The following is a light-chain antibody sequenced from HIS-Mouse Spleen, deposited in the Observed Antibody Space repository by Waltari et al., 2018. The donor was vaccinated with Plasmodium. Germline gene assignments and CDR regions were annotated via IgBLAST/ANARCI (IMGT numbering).Light chain of an antibody. J-gene: IGKJ2*01. Sequence: EIVLTQSPGTLSLSPGERATLSWRASQRVSSSYLAWYQQKPGQAPRLLIYGASSRATGIPDRFSGSGSGTDFTLTISRLEPEDVAVYYCQQYGSSPYTFGQGTKLEIK. CDR3: QQYGSSPYT. CDR1: QRVSSSY. CDR2: GAS. V-gene: IGKV3-20*01.